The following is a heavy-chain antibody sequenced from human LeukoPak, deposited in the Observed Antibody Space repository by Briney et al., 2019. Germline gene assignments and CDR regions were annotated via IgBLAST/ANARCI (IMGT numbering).Heavy chain of an antibody. V-gene: IGHV1-46*01. CDR1: GYTFTSYY. D-gene: IGHD4-11*01. CDR2: INPSGGST. Sequence: GASVKVSCKASGYTFTSYYMHWVRQAPGQGLEWMGIINPSGGSTSYAQKLQGRVTMTTDTSTSTAYMELRSLRSDDTAVYYCAVQYPNGDYYYYGMDVWGQGTTVTVSS. J-gene: IGHJ6*02. CDR3: AVQYPNGDYYYYGMDV.